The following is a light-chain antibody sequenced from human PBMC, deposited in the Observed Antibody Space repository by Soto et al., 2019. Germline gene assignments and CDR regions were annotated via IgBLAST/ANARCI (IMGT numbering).Light chain of an antibody. Sequence: EIVLTQSPGTLSLSPGDRATLSCRASQSVSSSYLAWYQQKPGQAPRLLIYGASSRATGIPDRFSGSGSGTDFTLTISGLEPEDFAVYYCQQYGSSPTFGQGTRLEIK. CDR2: GAS. V-gene: IGKV3-20*01. CDR1: QSVSSSY. J-gene: IGKJ5*01. CDR3: QQYGSSPT.